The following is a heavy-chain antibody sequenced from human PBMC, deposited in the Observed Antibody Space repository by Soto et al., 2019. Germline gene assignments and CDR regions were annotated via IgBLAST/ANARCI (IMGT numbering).Heavy chain of an antibody. V-gene: IGHV1-3*01. D-gene: IGHD2-21*02. Sequence: ASVKVSCKASGNTVPNYAIHWVRQAPGQRLEWMGWINGGNGNTNYAQKFQDRVTITRDRSMSTAYMELSSLRSEDTAMYYCARSSGIVVVTAIPGDAFDIWGQGTMVTVSS. J-gene: IGHJ3*02. CDR2: INGGNGNT. CDR3: ARSSGIVVVTAIPGDAFDI. CDR1: GNTVPNYA.